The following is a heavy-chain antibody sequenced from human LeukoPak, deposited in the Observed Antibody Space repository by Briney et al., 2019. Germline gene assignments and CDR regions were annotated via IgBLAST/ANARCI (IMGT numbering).Heavy chain of an antibody. CDR1: GFSFRDAW. D-gene: IGHD3-10*01. V-gene: IGHV3-7*01. CDR2: IKQDGSEK. CDR3: ARAGIRPFDY. J-gene: IGHJ4*02. Sequence: PGGSLRLSCVASGFSFRDAWMNWVRQAPGKGLEWVANIKQDGSEKYYVDSVKGRFTISRDNAKNSLYLQMNSLRAEDTAVYYCARAGIRPFDYWGQGTLVTVSS.